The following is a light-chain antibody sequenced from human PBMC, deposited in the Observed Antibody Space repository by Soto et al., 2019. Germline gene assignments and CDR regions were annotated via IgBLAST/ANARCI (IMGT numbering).Light chain of an antibody. CDR2: GAF. CDR1: QSVSSY. J-gene: IGKJ5*01. CDR3: QQHETLIT. Sequence: PGERATLSCRASQSVSSYFAWYQHKPGQGPRLLIYGAFTRATGIPDRFSGSGSGTDFTLTISRLEPEDFAVYYCQQHETLITFGQGTRRRL. V-gene: IGKV3-20*01.